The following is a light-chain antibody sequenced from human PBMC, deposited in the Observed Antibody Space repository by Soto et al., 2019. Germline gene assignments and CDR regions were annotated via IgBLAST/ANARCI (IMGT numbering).Light chain of an antibody. Sequence: EIVLTQSPGTLSLSPGERATLSCRASQGVSSSSLAWFQQKPGQAPRLLIYGASNRATGNPDRFSGSGSGTDFTLTVSRLEPEDFAVYYCQHYDNSPMYTFGQGTKLEIK. J-gene: IGKJ2*01. CDR1: QGVSSSS. CDR2: GAS. V-gene: IGKV3-20*01. CDR3: QHYDNSPMYT.